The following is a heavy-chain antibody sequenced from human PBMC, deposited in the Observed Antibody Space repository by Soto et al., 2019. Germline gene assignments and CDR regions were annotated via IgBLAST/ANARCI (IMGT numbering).Heavy chain of an antibody. Sequence: PGGSLRLSCTASGFTVSSNYMSWVRQAPGKGLEWVSVIYSGGTTYYADSVKSRFTISRDNSKNTLYLQINSLRAVDTSVYYCARGGSASGGYYYYVMDVWGQGTTVTVSS. CDR2: IYSGGTT. J-gene: IGHJ6*02. CDR1: GFTVSSNY. D-gene: IGHD3-16*01. V-gene: IGHV3-66*01. CDR3: ARGGSASGGYYYYVMDV.